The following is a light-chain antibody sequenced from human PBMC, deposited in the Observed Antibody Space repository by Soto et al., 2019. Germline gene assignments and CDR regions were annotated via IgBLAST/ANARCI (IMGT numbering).Light chain of an antibody. CDR3: QQRSNWPLT. J-gene: IGKJ4*01. CDR2: DAS. Sequence: EIVLTQSPATLSLSPGERATLSCRASQSVSSYLAWYQQKPSQAPRLLIYDASNRATGIPARFSGSGSGTEFTLTISSLEPGDFAVYYCQQRSNWPLTFGGGTKVEIK. CDR1: QSVSSY. V-gene: IGKV3-11*01.